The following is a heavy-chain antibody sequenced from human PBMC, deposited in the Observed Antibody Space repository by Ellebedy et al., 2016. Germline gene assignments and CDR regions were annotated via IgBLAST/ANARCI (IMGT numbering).Heavy chain of an antibody. CDR2: INHSETT. J-gene: IGHJ4*02. D-gene: IGHD1-26*01. CDR1: GGSSSGFY. Sequence: SETLSLXCAIYGGSSSGFYWSWIRQPPGKGLEWIGEINHSETTKYKPSLKSRVTISLDKSRRQFSLKMNSATAADTAVYYCASSQWEPKLAHWGQGTLVTVSS. CDR3: ASSQWEPKLAH. V-gene: IGHV4-34*01.